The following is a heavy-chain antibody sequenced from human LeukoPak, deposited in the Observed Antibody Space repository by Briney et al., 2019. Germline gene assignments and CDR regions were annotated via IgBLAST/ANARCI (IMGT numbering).Heavy chain of an antibody. Sequence: SETLSLTCTVSGGSVSSGSYYWSWIRQPPGKGLEWIGYIYYGGSTNYNPSLKSRVTISVDTSKNQFSLKLSSVTAADTAVYYCARAFAATIRIDYWGQGTLVTVSS. V-gene: IGHV4-61*01. CDR3: ARAFAATIRIDY. CDR2: IYYGGST. CDR1: GGSVSSGSYY. D-gene: IGHD5-24*01. J-gene: IGHJ4*02.